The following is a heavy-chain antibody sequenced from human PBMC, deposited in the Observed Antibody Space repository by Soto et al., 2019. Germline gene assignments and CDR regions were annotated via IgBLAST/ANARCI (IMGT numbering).Heavy chain of an antibody. Sequence: GGSLRLSCKASECTFNTYWMTLIRQTPGKGLEWVGNIEGDGTDNNYIPSLQGRLTVSTDNAKSSPHLHMSNPTVADTAVYYYMRGLCSGSPHFFYWGQGTLGTGSS. V-gene: IGHV3-7*05. CDR3: MRGLCSGSPHFFY. CDR1: ECTFNTYW. CDR2: IEGDGTDN. J-gene: IGHJ4*02. D-gene: IGHD3-10*02.